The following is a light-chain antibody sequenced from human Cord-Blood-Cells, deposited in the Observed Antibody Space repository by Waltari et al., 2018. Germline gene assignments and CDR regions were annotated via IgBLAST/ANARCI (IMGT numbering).Light chain of an antibody. J-gene: IGKJ1*01. V-gene: IGKV1-5*03. CDR2: KAS. Sequence: DIQMTQSPSTLSASVGDRVTITCRASQRISSWLAWYQQKPGKAPKLLIYKASSLESGVPSRFSGSGSGTEFTLTISSLQPDDFATYYCQQYGTFGQGTKVEIK. CDR1: QRISSW. CDR3: QQYGT.